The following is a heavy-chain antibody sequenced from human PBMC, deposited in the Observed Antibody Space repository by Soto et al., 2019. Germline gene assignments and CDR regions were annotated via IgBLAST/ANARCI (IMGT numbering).Heavy chain of an antibody. CDR3: ARTIYDFWSGSLSRKYYHYGIDV. D-gene: IGHD3-3*01. Sequence: GGSLRLSCAASGFTFSSYSMNWVRQAPGKGLEWVSSISSSSSYIYYADSVKGRFTISRDNAKNSLYLQMNSLRAEDTAVYYCARTIYDFWSGSLSRKYYHYGIDVWGQGTTVTVSS. CDR2: ISSSSSYI. J-gene: IGHJ6*02. V-gene: IGHV3-21*01. CDR1: GFTFSSYS.